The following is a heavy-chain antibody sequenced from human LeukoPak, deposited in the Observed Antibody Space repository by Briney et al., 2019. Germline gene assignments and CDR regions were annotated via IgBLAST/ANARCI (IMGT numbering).Heavy chain of an antibody. Sequence: SETLSLTCAVSGGSISSYYWSWIRQPPGKGLEWIGYIYYSGSTNYNPSLKSRVTISVDTSKNQFSLKLSSVTAADTAVYYCARDLSSDGYYYMDVWGKGTTVTISS. CDR3: ARDLSSDGYYYMDV. D-gene: IGHD6-6*01. V-gene: IGHV4-59*01. CDR2: IYYSGST. CDR1: GGSISSYY. J-gene: IGHJ6*03.